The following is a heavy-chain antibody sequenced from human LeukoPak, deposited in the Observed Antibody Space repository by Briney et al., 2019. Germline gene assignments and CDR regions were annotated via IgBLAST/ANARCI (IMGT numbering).Heavy chain of an antibody. CDR3: ARLFSSGWPYFYGLDA. CDR1: GGSITSSGVY. V-gene: IGHV4-39*01. J-gene: IGHJ6*02. Sequence: SETLSLTCTVSGGSITSSGVYLGWVRQPPGKGLEWVGCVYYGGDTYYNPSLKSRVTISVDTSKNQFSLSLSSVTAADTALYYCARLFSSGWPYFYGLDAWGQGTTVTVSS. D-gene: IGHD6-19*01. CDR2: VYYGGDT.